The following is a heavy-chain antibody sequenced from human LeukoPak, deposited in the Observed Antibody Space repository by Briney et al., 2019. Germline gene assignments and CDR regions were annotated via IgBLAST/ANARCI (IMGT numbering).Heavy chain of an antibody. Sequence: GGSLRLSCAASGFTFRSYAMTWVRQAPGRGPEWVSSIGGGENKYYGDSVKGRFTISRDNSKNTLYLQMNSLRAEDTAMYYCARSTVTTFGGFDSWGQGTLVAVSS. CDR1: GFTFRSYA. J-gene: IGHJ4*02. CDR2: IGGGENK. V-gene: IGHV3-23*01. CDR3: ARSTVTTFGGFDS. D-gene: IGHD4-17*01.